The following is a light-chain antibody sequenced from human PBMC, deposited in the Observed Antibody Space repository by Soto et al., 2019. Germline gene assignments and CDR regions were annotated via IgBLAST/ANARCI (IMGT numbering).Light chain of an antibody. Sequence: EVVMTQSPATLSVSPGERATLSCRASQSISSNLVWYQQKPGQAPRLLIYGASTRATGIPARFSGSGSGTEFTLTINSLQSEDFAVYYCQQYNNWATFGGGTKVDIK. J-gene: IGKJ4*01. CDR3: QQYNNWAT. CDR1: QSISSN. CDR2: GAS. V-gene: IGKV3-15*01.